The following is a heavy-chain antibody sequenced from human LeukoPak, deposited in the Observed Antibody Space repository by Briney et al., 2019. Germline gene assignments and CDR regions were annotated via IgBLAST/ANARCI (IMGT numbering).Heavy chain of an antibody. CDR2: ISSSSTI. CDR3: ARDMSYTQSGYLSY. V-gene: IGHV3-48*01. Sequence: GGSLRLSCAASGFTFSSYSMNWVRQAPGKGLEWVSYISSSSTIYYADSVKGRFTISRDNAKNSLYLQMNSLRAEDTAVYYCARDMSYTQSGYLSYWGQGTLVTVSS. CDR1: GFTFSSYS. D-gene: IGHD3-22*01. J-gene: IGHJ4*02.